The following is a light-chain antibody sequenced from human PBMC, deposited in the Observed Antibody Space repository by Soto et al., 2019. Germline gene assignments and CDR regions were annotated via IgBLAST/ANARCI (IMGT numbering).Light chain of an antibody. Sequence: EIVLTQSPGTLSLSPGERATLSCRASQSVSNNYLAWYQQKPGQAPRLLIYGASNRATGIPDRFSGSGSGTDFTLTISRLEPDDFEVSSTPQYYSFCLFG. V-gene: IGKV3-20*01. CDR2: GAS. CDR3: PQYYSFCL. J-gene: IGKJ4*02. CDR1: QSVSNNY.